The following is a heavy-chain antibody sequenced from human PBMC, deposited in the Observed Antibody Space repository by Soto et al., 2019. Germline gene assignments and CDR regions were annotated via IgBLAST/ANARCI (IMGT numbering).Heavy chain of an antibody. Sequence: EASVKVSCKASGGTFSSYAISWVRQAPGQGLEWMGGIIPIFGTANYAQKFQGRVTITADESTSTAYMELSSLRSEDTAVYYCARASQWLVRLYYYYGMDVWGQGTTVTVSS. D-gene: IGHD6-19*01. V-gene: IGHV1-69*13. CDR2: IIPIFGTA. CDR3: ARASQWLVRLYYYYGMDV. CDR1: GGTFSSYA. J-gene: IGHJ6*02.